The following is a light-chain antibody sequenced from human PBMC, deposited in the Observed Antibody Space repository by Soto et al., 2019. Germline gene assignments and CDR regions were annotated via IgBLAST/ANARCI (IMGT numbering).Light chain of an antibody. Sequence: DIVMTQSPDSLAVSLGERATINCKSSQSVLYSANNKNYLAWYQQKAGQPPKVLIYWASTRESGVPDGFSGSGSGTDFTLTISSLQAEDVAVYYCQQYFLAPLTFGGGTSVEI. V-gene: IGKV4-1*01. CDR3: QQYFLAPLT. J-gene: IGKJ4*01. CDR2: WAS. CDR1: QSVLYSANNKNY.